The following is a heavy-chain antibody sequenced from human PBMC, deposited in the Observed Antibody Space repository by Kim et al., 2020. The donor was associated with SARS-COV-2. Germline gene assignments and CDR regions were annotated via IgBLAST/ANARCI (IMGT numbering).Heavy chain of an antibody. J-gene: IGHJ4*02. CDR1: GGSFSGYY. CDR2: INHSGST. CDR3: ARGFRFDGGHIFHY. V-gene: IGHV4-34*01. Sequence: SETLSLTCAVYGGSFSGYYWSWIRQPPGKGLEWIGEINHSGSTNYNPSLKIRVTISVDTSKTQFSLKLSPVTAAATAMYYCARGFRFDGGHIFHYLCQGT. D-gene: IGHD2-15*01.